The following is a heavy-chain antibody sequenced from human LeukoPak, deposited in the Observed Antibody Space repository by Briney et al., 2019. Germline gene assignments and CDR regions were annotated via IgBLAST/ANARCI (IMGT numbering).Heavy chain of an antibody. D-gene: IGHD6-13*01. J-gene: IGHJ4*02. V-gene: IGHV3-9*01. CDR1: GFTFDDYA. CDR3: AKAAGAHSSSWGYFDY. CDR2: ISWNGGSI. Sequence: PGRSLRLSCAASGFTFDDYAMQWVRQAPGKGLGWVSGISWNGGSIAYADSVKGRFTISRDNAKNSLYLQMNTLRAEDTALYYCAKAAGAHSSSWGYFDYWGQGTLVTVSS.